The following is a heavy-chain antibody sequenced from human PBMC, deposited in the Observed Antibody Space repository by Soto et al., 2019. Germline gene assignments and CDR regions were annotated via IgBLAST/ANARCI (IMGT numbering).Heavy chain of an antibody. CDR2: VIPIFGTP. CDR1: GGTFSTYA. J-gene: IGHJ6*02. Sequence: QVQLVQSGAEVKKPGSSVKVSCKAPGGTFSTYAINWVRQAPGQGLEWMGGVIPIFGTPKYAQKFQGRVTITADESTSTGYMELRSLRSEDTAVYYCARSQGGSSSLDIYYYYYYGMDVWGQGTTVTVSS. CDR3: ARSQGGSSSLDIYYYYYYGMDV. D-gene: IGHD2-15*01. V-gene: IGHV1-69*01.